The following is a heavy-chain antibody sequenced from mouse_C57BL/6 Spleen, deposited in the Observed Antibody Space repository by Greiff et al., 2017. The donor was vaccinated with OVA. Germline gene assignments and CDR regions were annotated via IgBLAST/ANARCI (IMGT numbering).Heavy chain of an antibody. Sequence: VQLQQSGPELVKPGASVKISCKASGYAFSSSWMNWVKQRPGKGLEWIGRIYPGDGDTNYNGKFKGKATLTADKSSSTAYMQLSSLTSEDSAVYCCARGGTGFAYWGQGTLVTVSA. CDR1: GYAFSSSW. CDR3: ARGGTGFAY. D-gene: IGHD3-3*01. CDR2: IYPGDGDT. J-gene: IGHJ3*01. V-gene: IGHV1-82*01.